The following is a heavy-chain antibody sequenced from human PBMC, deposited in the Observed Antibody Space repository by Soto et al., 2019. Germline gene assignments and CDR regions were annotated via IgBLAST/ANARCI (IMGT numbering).Heavy chain of an antibody. D-gene: IGHD6-19*01. J-gene: IGHJ4*02. CDR1: GFTFSSYA. CDR2: ISGSGGST. V-gene: IGHV3-23*01. Sequence: EVQLLESGGGLVQPGGSLRLSCAASGFTFSSYAMSWVRQAPGKGLEWVSAISGSGGSTFYADSVKGRFTISRDNSKNTLYLQMNSLRAEDTAVYYCAKGSSGWYERFDYWGQGTLVTVSS. CDR3: AKGSSGWYERFDY.